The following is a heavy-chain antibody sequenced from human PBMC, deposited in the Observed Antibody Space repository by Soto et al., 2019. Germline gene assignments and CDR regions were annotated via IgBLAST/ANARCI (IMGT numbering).Heavy chain of an antibody. Sequence: QVHLQESGPGLVKPSETLSLTCSVSGGTIRGYYWTWIRQPAGKGLEWIGRVYSSGNTKYNPSLQSRVTISPDTSNNQFSLRLTSVTAADTAVYYCARGQRFSDWFDPWGQGTLVTVSA. D-gene: IGHD3-3*01. CDR2: VYSSGNT. V-gene: IGHV4-4*07. J-gene: IGHJ5*02. CDR1: GGTIRGYY. CDR3: ARGQRFSDWFDP.